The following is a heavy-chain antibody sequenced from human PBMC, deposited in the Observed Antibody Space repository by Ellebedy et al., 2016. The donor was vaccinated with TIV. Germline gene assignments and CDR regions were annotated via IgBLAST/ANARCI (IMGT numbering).Heavy chain of an antibody. V-gene: IGHV3-48*04. J-gene: IGHJ4*02. D-gene: IGHD3-9*01. CDR3: AALDMGNDF. CDR2: ISSSSSTI. CDR1: GFTFSSYS. Sequence: PGGSLRLSCAASGFTFSSYSMNWVRQAPGKGLEWVLYISSSSSTIYYADSVKGRFTISRDNARNTLYLQMNSLRAEDTAVYYCAALDMGNDFWGQGTLVTVSS.